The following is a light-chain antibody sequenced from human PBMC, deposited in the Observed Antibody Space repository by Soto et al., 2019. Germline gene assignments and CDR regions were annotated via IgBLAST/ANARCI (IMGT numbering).Light chain of an antibody. CDR3: CSYAGSTTRVQ. CDR2: EVS. Sequence: QSALTQPASVSGSPGQSITISCTGTSSDVDTYKYVSWYQQHPGKAPKLMIYEVSYRPSGVSDRFSGSKSGNTASLTISGLQAVDEADYYCCSYAGSTTRVQFGGGTKLTVL. V-gene: IGLV2-14*01. J-gene: IGLJ2*01. CDR1: SSDVDTYKY.